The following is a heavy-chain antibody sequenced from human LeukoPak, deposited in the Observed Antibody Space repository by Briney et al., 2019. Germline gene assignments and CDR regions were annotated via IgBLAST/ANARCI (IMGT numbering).Heavy chain of an antibody. CDR3: ARTYTSGQGAYY. J-gene: IGHJ4*02. CDR2: IYYSGST. V-gene: IGHV4-59*12. D-gene: IGHD6-19*01. Sequence: SETLSLTCTVSGVSISSYYWSWIRQPPGKGLEWIGYIYYSGSTNYNPSLKSRVTVSVDTSKNQFSLKLSSMTAADAAIYYCARTYTSGQGAYYWGQGTLVTVSS. CDR1: GVSISSYY.